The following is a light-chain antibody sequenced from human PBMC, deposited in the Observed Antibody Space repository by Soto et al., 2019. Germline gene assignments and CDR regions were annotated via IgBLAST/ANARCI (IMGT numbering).Light chain of an antibody. Sequence: QSALTQPASVSGSLGQSITISCTGTSSDVGGYNYVSWYQQHPGKVPKLMIYEVNNRPSGVSSRFSGSKSANTASLTISGLQADDEADYYCSSFTSSSTQVFGGGTKLTFL. CDR3: SSFTSSSTQV. V-gene: IGLV2-14*01. J-gene: IGLJ3*02. CDR1: SSDVGGYNY. CDR2: EVN.